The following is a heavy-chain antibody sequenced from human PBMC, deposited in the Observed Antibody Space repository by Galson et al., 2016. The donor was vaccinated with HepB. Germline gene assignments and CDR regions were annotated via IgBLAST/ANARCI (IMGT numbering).Heavy chain of an antibody. CDR1: GFTFSNYA. J-gene: IGHJ4*01. V-gene: IGHV3-48*01. CDR3: VRDNDWAFDY. D-gene: IGHD1-1*01. CDR2: NNRDSRLI. Sequence: SLRLSCAASGFTFSNYAMNWVRQAPGKGLEWVSHNNRDSRLIHYADSVKGRFTVSRDNGKNSLFLQMDGLRAEDTAVYYCVRDNDWAFDYWGHGILVTVSS.